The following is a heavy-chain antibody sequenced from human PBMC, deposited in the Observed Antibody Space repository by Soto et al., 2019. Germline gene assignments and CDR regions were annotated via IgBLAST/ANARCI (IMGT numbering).Heavy chain of an antibody. CDR2: ISYDGSNK. J-gene: IGHJ5*02. CDR3: AGGGRTYDFWSGYYTQGDGHWFDP. V-gene: IGHV3-30-3*01. CDR1: GFTFSSYA. Sequence: GGSLRLSCAASGFTFSSYAMHWVRQAPGKGLEWVAVISYDGSNKYYADSVKGRFTISRDNSKNTLYLQMNSLRAEDTAVYYCAGGGRTYDFWSGYYTQGDGHWFDPWGQGTLVTVSS. D-gene: IGHD3-3*01.